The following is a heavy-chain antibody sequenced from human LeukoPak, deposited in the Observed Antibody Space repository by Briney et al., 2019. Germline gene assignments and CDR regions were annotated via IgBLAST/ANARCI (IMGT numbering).Heavy chain of an antibody. Sequence: GGSRRLSCTASGFTFDDYAMHWVRQAPGKGLEWVSLISWDGGSTYYADSVKGRFTISRDNSKNSLYLQMNSLRAEDTALYYCAKDSRLLTITDAFDIWGQGTMVTVSS. CDR2: ISWDGGST. D-gene: IGHD2/OR15-2a*01. CDR3: AKDSRLLTITDAFDI. CDR1: GFTFDDYA. V-gene: IGHV3-43D*04. J-gene: IGHJ3*02.